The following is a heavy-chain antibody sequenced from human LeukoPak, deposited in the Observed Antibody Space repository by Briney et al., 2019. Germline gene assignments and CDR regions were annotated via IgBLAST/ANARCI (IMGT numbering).Heavy chain of an antibody. CDR1: GGSISSGSYY. Sequence: PSETLSLTCTVSGGSISSGSYYWRWIRQPAGKGLEWIGRIYTSGSTNYNPSLKSRVTISVDTSKNQFSLKLSSVTAADTAVYYCARDSSGWSGFDYWGQGTLVTVSS. J-gene: IGHJ4*02. CDR2: IYTSGST. CDR3: ARDSSGWSGFDY. V-gene: IGHV4-61*02. D-gene: IGHD6-19*01.